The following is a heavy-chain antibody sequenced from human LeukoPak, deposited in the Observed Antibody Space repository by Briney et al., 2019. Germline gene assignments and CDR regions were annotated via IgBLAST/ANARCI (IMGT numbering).Heavy chain of an antibody. CDR3: ARAGELNTYYYYYMDV. CDR1: GYSISSGYY. CDR2: ISWNSGSI. Sequence: LSLTCTVSGYSISSGYYWGWVRQAPGKGLEWVSGISWNSGSIGYADSVKGRFTISRDNAKNSLYLQMNSLRAEDTALYYCARAGELNTYYYYYMDVWGKGTTVTVSS. D-gene: IGHD1-26*01. V-gene: IGHV3-9*01. J-gene: IGHJ6*03.